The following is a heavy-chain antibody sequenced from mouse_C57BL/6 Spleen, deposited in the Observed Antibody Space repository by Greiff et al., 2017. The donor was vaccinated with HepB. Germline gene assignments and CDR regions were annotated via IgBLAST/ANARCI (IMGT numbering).Heavy chain of an antibody. D-gene: IGHD2-5*01. CDR1: GYAFSSYW. J-gene: IGHJ3*01. Sequence: VKLQESGAELVKPGASVKISCKASGYAFSSYWMNWVKQRPGKGLEWIGQIYPGDGDTNYNGKFKGKATLTADKSSSTAYMQLSSLTSEDSAVYFCARGGDYSNYLAYRGQGTLVTVSA. CDR2: IYPGDGDT. CDR3: ARGGDYSNYLAY. V-gene: IGHV1-80*01.